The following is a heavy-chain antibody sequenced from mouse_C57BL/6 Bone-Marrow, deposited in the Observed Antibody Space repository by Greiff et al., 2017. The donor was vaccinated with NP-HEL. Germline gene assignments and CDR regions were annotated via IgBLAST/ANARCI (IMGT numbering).Heavy chain of an antibody. CDR3: ARIYYDYH. Sequence: VQLQQSGPELVKPGASVKISCKASGYAFSSSWMNWVKQRPGKGLEWIGRIYPGDGDTNYNRKFKGKATLTADKSSSTAYMQLSSLTSEDSAVYFCARIYYDYHWGQGTTLTVSS. J-gene: IGHJ2*01. D-gene: IGHD2-4*01. CDR1: GYAFSSSW. CDR2: IYPGDGDT. V-gene: IGHV1-82*01.